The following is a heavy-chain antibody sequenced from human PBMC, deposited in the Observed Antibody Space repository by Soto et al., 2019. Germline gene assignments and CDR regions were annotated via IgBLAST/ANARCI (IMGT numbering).Heavy chain of an antibody. CDR3: ARDSVMYTSSWRTVDF. Sequence: QVQLQESGPGLVKPSGTLSLTCAVSGDSINRNNWWSWVRQPPGVGLEWIGEIYHSGYTNYNPSLKRRVTLSVDKSKNQFSLNLSSVTAADTAVYYCARDSVMYTSSWRTVDFWGQGTLVTVSS. CDR2: IYHSGYT. J-gene: IGHJ4*02. V-gene: IGHV4-4*02. CDR1: GDSINRNNW. D-gene: IGHD6-13*01.